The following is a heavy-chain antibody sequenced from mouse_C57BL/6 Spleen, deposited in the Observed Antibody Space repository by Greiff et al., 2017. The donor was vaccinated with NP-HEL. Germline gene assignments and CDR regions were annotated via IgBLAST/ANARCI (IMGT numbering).Heavy chain of an antibody. Sequence: QVQLQQPGTELAKPGASVKLSCKASGYTFTSYWMHWVKQRPGQGLEWIGNINPSNGGTNYNEKFKSKATLTVDKSSSTAYMQLSSLTSEDSAVYYCARPGYDGYLYAMDDWGQGTSVTVSS. J-gene: IGHJ4*01. CDR1: GYTFTSYW. D-gene: IGHD2-3*01. CDR3: ARPGYDGYLYAMDD. V-gene: IGHV1-53*01. CDR2: INPSNGGT.